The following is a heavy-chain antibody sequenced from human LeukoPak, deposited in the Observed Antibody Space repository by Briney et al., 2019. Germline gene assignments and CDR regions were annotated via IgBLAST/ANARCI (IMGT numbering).Heavy chain of an antibody. V-gene: IGHV4-39*01. D-gene: IGHD1-26*01. CDR1: GGSISSSSYY. CDR2: IYYSGST. Sequence: SETLSLTCTVSGGSISSSSYYWGWIRQPPGKGLEWIGGIYYSGSTYYNPSLKSRVAISVDTSKNQFSLKQSSVTAADTAVYYCARLNSGSYYNYYYYYMDVWGKGTTVTVSS. J-gene: IGHJ6*03. CDR3: ARLNSGSYYNYYYYYMDV.